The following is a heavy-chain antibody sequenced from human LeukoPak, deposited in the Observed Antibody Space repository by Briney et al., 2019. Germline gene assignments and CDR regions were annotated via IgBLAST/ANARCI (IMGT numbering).Heavy chain of an antibody. CDR1: GDTFSAYD. CDR3: ARVGCSSTSCHTWFDP. D-gene: IGHD2-2*01. Sequence: ASVKVSCKASGDTFSAYDIHWVRQAPGQGLEWMGWINPNTAVTNYAQKFQGRVTMTRDTSINTAYMELGRLRSDDTAVYYCARVGCSSTSCHTWFDPWGQGTLVTVSS. CDR2: INPNTAVT. V-gene: IGHV1-2*02. J-gene: IGHJ5*02.